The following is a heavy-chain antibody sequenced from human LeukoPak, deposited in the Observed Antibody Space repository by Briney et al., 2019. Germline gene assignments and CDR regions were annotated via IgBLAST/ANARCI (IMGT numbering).Heavy chain of an antibody. V-gene: IGHV4-34*01. D-gene: IGHD2-15*01. CDR1: GGSISSYY. CDR3: ARGRAPVVVVAAFLY. CDR2: INHSGST. Sequence: SETLSLTCTVSGGSISSYYWSWIRQPPGKGLEWIGEINHSGSTNYNPSLKSRVTISVDTSKNQFSLKLSSVTAADTAVYYCARGRAPVVVVAAFLYWGQGTLVTVSS. J-gene: IGHJ4*02.